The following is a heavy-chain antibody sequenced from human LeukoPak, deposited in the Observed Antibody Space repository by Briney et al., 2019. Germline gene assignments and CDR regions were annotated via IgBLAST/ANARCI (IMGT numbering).Heavy chain of an antibody. J-gene: IGHJ4*02. V-gene: IGHV4-34*01. CDR1: GGSFSGYY. Sequence: SETLSLTCAVYGGSFSGYYWSWIRQPPGKGPEWIGEINHSGSTNYNPSLKSRVTISVDTSKNQFSLKLSSVTAADTAVYYCARAPKKLRSSSWPQDWGQGTLVTVSS. D-gene: IGHD6-13*01. CDR3: ARAPKKLRSSSWPQD. CDR2: INHSGST.